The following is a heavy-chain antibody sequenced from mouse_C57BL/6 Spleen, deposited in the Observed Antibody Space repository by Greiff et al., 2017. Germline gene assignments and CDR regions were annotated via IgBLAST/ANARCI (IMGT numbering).Heavy chain of an antibody. CDR1: GYTFTDYE. Sequence: QVQLQPSGAELVRPGASVTLSCKASGYTFTDYEMHWVKQTPVHGLEWIGAIDPETGGTAYNQKFKGKAILTADKSSSTAYMELRSLTSEDSAVYYCTRSDDYDGAWFAYWGQGTLVTVSA. CDR2: IDPETGGT. J-gene: IGHJ3*01. V-gene: IGHV1-15*01. D-gene: IGHD2-4*01. CDR3: TRSDDYDGAWFAY.